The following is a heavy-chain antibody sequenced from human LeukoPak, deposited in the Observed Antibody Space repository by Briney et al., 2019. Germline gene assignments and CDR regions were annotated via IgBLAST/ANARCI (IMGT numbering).Heavy chain of an antibody. V-gene: IGHV5-51*01. CDR3: ARLPHKDWMVATDY. D-gene: IGHD5-12*01. CDR2: ISPGDSNT. J-gene: IGHJ4*02. Sequence: GESLKISCKGSGYSFTNYWIGWVRQMPGKGLEWMGIISPGDSNTRYSPSFQGQVTISADKSISTAYLQWSSLKASDTAMYYCARLPHKDWMVATDYWGQGTLVTVSS. CDR1: GYSFTNYW.